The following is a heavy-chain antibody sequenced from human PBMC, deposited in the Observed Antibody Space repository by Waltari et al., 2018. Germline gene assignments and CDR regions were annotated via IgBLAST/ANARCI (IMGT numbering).Heavy chain of an antibody. V-gene: IGHV3-23*01. CDR3: AKGTSSPDY. CDR2: ISGSGGTT. D-gene: IGHD2-2*01. Sequence: EVQLLESGGGLVQPGGSLRLSCAASGFHFIIYAIHWVRQGPGKGLEWVSLISGSGGTTYYADSVKGRFTISRDNSKNTLYVQMNSLRAEDTAVYYCAKGTSSPDYWGQGTLVTVSS. CDR1: GFHFIIYA. J-gene: IGHJ4*02.